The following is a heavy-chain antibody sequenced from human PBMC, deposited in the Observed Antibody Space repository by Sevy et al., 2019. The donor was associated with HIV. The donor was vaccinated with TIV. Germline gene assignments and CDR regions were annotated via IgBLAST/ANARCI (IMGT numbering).Heavy chain of an antibody. CDR2: ISGSGGSP. D-gene: IGHD3-3*01. CDR1: GFTFSSYA. V-gene: IGHV3-23*01. J-gene: IGHJ5*02. CDR3: AKVGYYDFWSGYKWFDP. Sequence: GGSLRLSCAASGFTFSSYAMSWVRQAPGKGLEWVSAISGSGGSPYYADSVKGRFTISRDNSKNTLYLQMNSLRAEDTAVYYCAKVGYYDFWSGYKWFDPWGQGTLVTVSS.